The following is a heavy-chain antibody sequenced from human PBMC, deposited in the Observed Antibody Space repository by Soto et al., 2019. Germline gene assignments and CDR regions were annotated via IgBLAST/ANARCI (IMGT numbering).Heavy chain of an antibody. CDR2: IYHSGST. CDR1: GGSISSGGYS. Sequence: SETLSLTCTVSGGSISSGGYSWSWIRQPPGKGLEWIGYIYHSGSTYYNPSLKSRVTISVDRSKNQFSLKLSSVTAADTAVYYCASGEYDYVDHWGQGTLVTVSS. D-gene: IGHD2-21*01. CDR3: ASGEYDYVDH. V-gene: IGHV4-30-2*01. J-gene: IGHJ4*02.